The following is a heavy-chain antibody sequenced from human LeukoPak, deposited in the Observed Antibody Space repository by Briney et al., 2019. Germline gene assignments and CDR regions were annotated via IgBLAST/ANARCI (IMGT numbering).Heavy chain of an antibody. CDR1: GGSFSGYY. J-gene: IGHJ4*02. CDR3: ARDRGHYFDY. Sequence: SETLSLTCAVYGGSFSGYYWSWIRQPPGKGLEWIGFIYYSGSTNYNPSLKSRVTISVDTSKNQFSLKLSSVTAADTAVYYCARDRGHYFDYWGQGTLVTVSS. CDR2: IYYSGST. V-gene: IGHV4-59*01.